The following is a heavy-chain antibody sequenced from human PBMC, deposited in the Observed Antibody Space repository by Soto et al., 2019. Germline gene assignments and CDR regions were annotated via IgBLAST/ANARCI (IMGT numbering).Heavy chain of an antibody. D-gene: IGHD1-1*01. V-gene: IGHV1-2*02. Sequence: ASVKVSCKASGYTFTGYYMHWVRQAPGQGLEWMGWINPNSGGTNYAQKFQGRVTMTRDTSISAAYMELSRLRSDDTAAYYCARDPEAGWNYWYFDLWGRGTLVTVSS. CDR3: ARDPEAGWNYWYFDL. CDR1: GYTFTGYY. CDR2: INPNSGGT. J-gene: IGHJ2*01.